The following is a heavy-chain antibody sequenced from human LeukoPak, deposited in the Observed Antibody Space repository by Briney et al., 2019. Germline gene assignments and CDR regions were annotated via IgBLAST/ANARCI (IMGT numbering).Heavy chain of an antibody. CDR3: ARGRLQYSSSWYGPLFDY. D-gene: IGHD6-13*01. CDR1: GGSISSSSYY. V-gene: IGHV4-39*01. Sequence: PSETLSLTCTVSGGSISSSSYYWGWIRQPTGKGLEWIGSIYYSGSTYYNPSLKSRVTISVDTSKNQFSLKLSSVTAADTAVYYCARGRLQYSSSWYGPLFDYWGQGTLVTVSS. CDR2: IYYSGST. J-gene: IGHJ4*02.